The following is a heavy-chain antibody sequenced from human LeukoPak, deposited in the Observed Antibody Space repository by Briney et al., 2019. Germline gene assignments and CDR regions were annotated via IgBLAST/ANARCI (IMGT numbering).Heavy chain of an antibody. V-gene: IGHV3-11*01. D-gene: IGHD5-18*01. CDR3: GRDRGYSYGLDAFDI. CDR2: ISGSTTTI. Sequence: GGSLRLSRAASGFTFSDYYMTWIRQAPGKGLEWLSYISGSTTTIYYADSVKGRFAISRDNARSSLYLQMNSLRAKDTAVYYCGRDRGYSYGLDAFDIWGQGTMVTVSS. CDR1: GFTFSDYY. J-gene: IGHJ3*02.